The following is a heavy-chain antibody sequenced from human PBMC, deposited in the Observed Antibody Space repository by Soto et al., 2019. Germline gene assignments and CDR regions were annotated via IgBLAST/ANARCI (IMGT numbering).Heavy chain of an antibody. CDR2: IKSNPAGGTV. Sequence: GSLRLSCATSVFTFNNAWMNWVRQAPGKGLEWVGRIKSNPAGGTVDYTAPVKGRFTISRDDSENTLYLQMDSLRPEDTAVYYCATSRASCFCFDYWGQGALVTVSS. V-gene: IGHV3-15*01. D-gene: IGHD2-2*01. J-gene: IGHJ4*02. CDR3: ATSRASCFCFDY. CDR1: VFTFNNAW.